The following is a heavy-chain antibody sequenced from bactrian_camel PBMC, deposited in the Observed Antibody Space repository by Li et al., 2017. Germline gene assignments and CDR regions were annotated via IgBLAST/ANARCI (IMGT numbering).Heavy chain of an antibody. CDR1: GDSYRSAC. V-gene: IGHV3S53*01. J-gene: IGHJ4*01. CDR2: IYPTLST. Sequence: VQLVESGGGLVQAGGSLKLSCEASGDSYRSACMGWFRQAPGKEREGVAAIYPTLSTDYADSAKGRFTISQDNTKNTVYLQMSSLKPEDTAMYYCAADSGAVCSGGYSPRTLWGQGTQVTVS. CDR3: AADSGAVCSGGYSPRTL. D-gene: IGHD2*01.